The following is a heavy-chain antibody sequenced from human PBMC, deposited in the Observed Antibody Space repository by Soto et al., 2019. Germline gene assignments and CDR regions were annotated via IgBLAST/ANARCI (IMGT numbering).Heavy chain of an antibody. CDR3: ARDLAYSSSWTPHFDY. CDR1: GFTFSSYW. D-gene: IGHD6-13*01. Sequence: PGGSLRLSCAASGFTFSSYWMHWVREAPGKGLVWVSRINSDGRSTSYADSVKGRFTISRDNAKNTLYLQMNSPRAEDTAVYYCARDLAYSSSWTPHFDYWGQGTLVTVSS. V-gene: IGHV3-74*01. CDR2: INSDGRST. J-gene: IGHJ4*02.